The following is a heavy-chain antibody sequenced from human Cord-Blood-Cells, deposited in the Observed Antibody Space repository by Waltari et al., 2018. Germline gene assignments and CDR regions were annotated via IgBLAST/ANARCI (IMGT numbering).Heavy chain of an antibody. CDR1: GSTFDDYT. CDR2: ISWDGGST. V-gene: IGHV3-43*01. D-gene: IGHD6-13*01. CDR3: AKDKGGSSSWFDY. J-gene: IGHJ4*02. Sequence: EVQLVESGGVVVQPGGSLRLSCAASGSTFDDYTMHWVRQAPGKGLEWVSLISWDGGSTYYADSVKGRFTISRDNSKNSLYLQMNSLRTEDTALYYCAKDKGGSSSWFDYWGQGTLVTVSS.